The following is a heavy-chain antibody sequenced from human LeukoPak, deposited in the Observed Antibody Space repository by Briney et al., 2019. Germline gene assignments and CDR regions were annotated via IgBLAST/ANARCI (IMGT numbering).Heavy chain of an antibody. Sequence: GGSLRLSCVASGFTFSSYWMNWVRQAPGKGLEWVANINQDGSVKYYVDSLKGRFTISRDNAKKSVHLQMNSLGVEDTAVYYCARIGYSSSSLDYWGQGPLVTVSS. J-gene: IGHJ4*02. CDR2: INQDGSVK. V-gene: IGHV3-7*01. D-gene: IGHD2-2*01. CDR3: ARIGYSSSSLDY. CDR1: GFTFSSYW.